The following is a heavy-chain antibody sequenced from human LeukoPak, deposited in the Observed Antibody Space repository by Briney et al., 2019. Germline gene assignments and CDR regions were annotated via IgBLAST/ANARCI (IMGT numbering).Heavy chain of an antibody. V-gene: IGHV4-39*01. J-gene: IGHJ4*02. CDR3: ARLTLSLGESLLDY. CDR2: IHYSGST. CDR1: GGSITSSTSITSSSYY. D-gene: IGHD3-16*01. Sequence: PSETLSLTCTVSGGSITSSTSITSSSYYWGWIRQPPGKGLGWIGSIHYSGSTYYNPSLKGRVTISVDTSKNQFFLKLSSVTAADTAVYYCARLTLSLGESLLDYWGQGTLVTVSS.